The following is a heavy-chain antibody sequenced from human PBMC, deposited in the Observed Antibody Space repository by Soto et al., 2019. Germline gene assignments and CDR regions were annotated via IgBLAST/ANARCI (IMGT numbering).Heavy chain of an antibody. J-gene: IGHJ1*01. CDR3: AIYDSSGSRGFQH. Sequence: VQLQESGPGLVKPSQTLSLTCTVSGGSISSGAYYWSWIRQHPGKGLEWIGYIYYSGSTYYNPSLKSRVTISVDTSKNQFSLKLSSVTAADTAVYYCAIYDSSGSRGFQHWGQGTLVTVSS. CDR1: GGSISSGAYY. CDR2: IYYSGST. V-gene: IGHV4-31*03. D-gene: IGHD3-22*01.